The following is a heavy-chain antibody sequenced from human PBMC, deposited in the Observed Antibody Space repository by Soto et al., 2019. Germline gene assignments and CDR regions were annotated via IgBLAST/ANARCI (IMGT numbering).Heavy chain of an antibody. J-gene: IGHJ5*01. CDR2: VHISGHS. V-gene: IGHV4-4*02. CDR1: GGSVRAPDW. Sequence: QVHLQESGPGLVAPSGTLFLTCTLSGGSVRAPDWWNWVRQSPDKGLEWIDEVHISGHSNYNPSLRSPVSVSIDSSKNQFYLNLNSVTAADTAIYYCARVRQGCSANNCYFDPWGQGTQVTISS. D-gene: IGHD1-1*01. CDR3: ARVRQGCSANNCYFDP.